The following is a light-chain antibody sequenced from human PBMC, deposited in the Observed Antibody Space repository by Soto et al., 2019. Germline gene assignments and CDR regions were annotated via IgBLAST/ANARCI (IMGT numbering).Light chain of an antibody. Sequence: DIPMTQSPSTLSASVGDRVTITCRASQSISSWLAWYQQKPGKAPKLLIYKASSLESGVPSRFSGSGSGTEFTLTISSLRPDDFATYYCQQYNSYSTFGQGTKVDIK. J-gene: IGKJ1*01. CDR1: QSISSW. V-gene: IGKV1-5*03. CDR2: KAS. CDR3: QQYNSYST.